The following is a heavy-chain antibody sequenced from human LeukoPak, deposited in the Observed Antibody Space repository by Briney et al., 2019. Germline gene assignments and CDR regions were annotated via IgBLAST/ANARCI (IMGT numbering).Heavy chain of an antibody. D-gene: IGHD1-26*01. J-gene: IGHJ4*02. CDR2: INHSGST. Sequence: PSETLSLTCAVYGGSFSGYYWNWIRQPPGKGLEWIGEINHSGSTNYNPSLKSRVTISVDTSKNQFSLKLSSVTAADTAVYYCARSLGSGSYAYWGQGTLVTVSS. CDR3: ARSLGSGSYAY. CDR1: GGSFSGYY. V-gene: IGHV4-34*01.